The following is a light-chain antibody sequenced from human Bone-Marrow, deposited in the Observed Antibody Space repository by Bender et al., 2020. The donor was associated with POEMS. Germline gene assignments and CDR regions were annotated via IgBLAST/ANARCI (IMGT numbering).Light chain of an antibody. CDR2: EVS. CDR3: SSYAGSNTYV. Sequence: QSALTQPASVSGSPGQSITISCTGASSDVGAYNLVSWYQQLPGKAPKLMIYEVSQRPSGVPDRFSGSKSGNTASLTVSGLQAEDEADYYCSSYAGSNTYVFGTGTKVTVL. V-gene: IGLV2-8*01. CDR1: SSDVGAYNL. J-gene: IGLJ1*01.